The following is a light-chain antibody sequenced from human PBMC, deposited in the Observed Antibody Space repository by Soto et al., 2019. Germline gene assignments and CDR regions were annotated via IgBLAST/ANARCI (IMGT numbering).Light chain of an antibody. CDR2: DVG. Sequence: QSVLTQPRSVSGSPGQSVTISCTGTSGDVGGYIYVSWYQQHPGKAPELIIYDVGKRPSGVPDRFSGSKSGNTASLTISGLQAEDAADYYCCSYAGGPFVFGTGTKVTV. J-gene: IGLJ1*01. CDR1: SGDVGGYIY. V-gene: IGLV2-11*01. CDR3: CSYAGGPFV.